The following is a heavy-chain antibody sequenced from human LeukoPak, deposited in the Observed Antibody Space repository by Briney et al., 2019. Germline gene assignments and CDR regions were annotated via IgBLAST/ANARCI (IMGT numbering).Heavy chain of an antibody. CDR1: GGSISSYY. CDR3: ARGYDFWSGFWDY. CDR2: IYYSGST. V-gene: IGHV4-59*01. D-gene: IGHD3-3*01. Sequence: SETLSLTCTVSGGSISSYYWSWIRQPPGKGLEWIGYIYYSGSTNYNPSLKSRVTISVDTSKKQFSLKLGSVTAADTAVYYCARGYDFWSGFWDYWGQGTLVTVSS. J-gene: IGHJ4*02.